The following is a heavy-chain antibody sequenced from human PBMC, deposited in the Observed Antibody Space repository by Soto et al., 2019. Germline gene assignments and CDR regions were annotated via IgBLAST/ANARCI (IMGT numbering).Heavy chain of an antibody. J-gene: IGHJ4*02. CDR3: SREAPVQRFDY. Sequence: ASVKVSCKASGYTFTSYGISWGRQAPGQGLEWMGWISAYNGNTNYAQKLQGRVTMTTDTSTSTAYMELRSLRSDDTAVYYCSREAPVQRFDYWGQGTLVTVSS. V-gene: IGHV1-18*01. CDR1: GYTFTSYG. CDR2: ISAYNGNT. D-gene: IGHD1-1*01.